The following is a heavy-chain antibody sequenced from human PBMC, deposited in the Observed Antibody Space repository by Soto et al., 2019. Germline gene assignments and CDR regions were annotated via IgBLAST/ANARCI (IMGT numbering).Heavy chain of an antibody. CDR2: INPNSGGT. D-gene: IGHD3-10*01. J-gene: IGHJ6*02. V-gene: IGHV1-2*04. CDR1: GYTFTGHY. CDR3: ARSLYYGSGSYYDYGLDV. Sequence: RASVKVSCKASGYTFTGHYMHWVRQAPGQGLEWMGWINPNSGGTNYAQKFQDWITMTRDTSISTAYMELSRLRYDDTAVYYCARSLYYGSGSYYDYGLDVWGQGTTVTVSS.